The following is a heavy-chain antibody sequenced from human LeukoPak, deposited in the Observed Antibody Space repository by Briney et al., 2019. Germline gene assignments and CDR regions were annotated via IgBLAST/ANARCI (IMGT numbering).Heavy chain of an antibody. CDR3: ASSRNWFDP. CDR1: GYTFTSYD. J-gene: IGHJ5*02. CDR2: MNPNSGNT. V-gene: IGHV1-8*01. Sequence: GASVKVSCKASGYTFTSYDINWVRQATGQGLEWMGWMNPNSGNTGYAQEFQGRVTMTRSTSISTAYMELSSLRSEDTAVYYCASSRNWFDPWGQGTLVTVSS.